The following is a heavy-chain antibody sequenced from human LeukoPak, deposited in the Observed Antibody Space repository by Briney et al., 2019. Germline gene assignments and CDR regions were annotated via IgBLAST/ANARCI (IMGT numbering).Heavy chain of an antibody. CDR2: ISGSAGIT. J-gene: IGHJ3*02. CDR1: GFTFSNSA. D-gene: IGHD3-3*01. Sequence: GGSLRVSCAASGFTFSNSAMNWVRQAPGKGLEWVSTISGSAGITYYADSVKGRFTISRDNSKNTLSVQMNSLRAEDTAVYYCAKSPRFDAFDIWGQGTMVTVSS. V-gene: IGHV3-23*01. CDR3: AKSPRFDAFDI.